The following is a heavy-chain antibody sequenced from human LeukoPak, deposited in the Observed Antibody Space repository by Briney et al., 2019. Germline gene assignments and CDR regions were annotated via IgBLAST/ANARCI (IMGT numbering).Heavy chain of an antibody. CDR1: GYTFTNYA. CDR3: ARGPIAAVAFFDY. J-gene: IGHJ4*02. D-gene: IGHD6-13*01. CDR2: INAGNGNT. Sequence: ASVKVSFKASGYTFTNYAIHWVRQAPGQRLEWMGWINAGNGNTKYLQRFQGRVTITRDTSASTAYMELSSLRYEDRAVFYCARGPIAAVAFFDYWGQGTLVSVSS. V-gene: IGHV1-3*01.